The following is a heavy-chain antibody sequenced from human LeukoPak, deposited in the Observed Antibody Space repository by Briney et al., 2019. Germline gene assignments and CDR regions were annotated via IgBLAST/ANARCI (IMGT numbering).Heavy chain of an antibody. D-gene: IGHD1-1*01. V-gene: IGHV3-7*01. CDR2: IKQDESEK. CDR1: GFTFSSYW. J-gene: IGHJ4*02. Sequence: SGGSLRLSCAASGFTFSSYWMSWVRQAPGKGLKWVANIKQDESEKYYVDSVKGRFTISRDNAKNSLYLQINSLRAEDTAVYYCARDKIEGPTKLDYWGQGILVTVSS. CDR3: ARDKIEGPTKLDY.